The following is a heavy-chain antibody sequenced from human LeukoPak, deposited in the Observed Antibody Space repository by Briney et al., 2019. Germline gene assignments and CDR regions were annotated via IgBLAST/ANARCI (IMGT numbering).Heavy chain of an antibody. J-gene: IGHJ5*02. Sequence: SETLSLTCTVSGVSVSSGSYFWSWIRQPPGEGPQWIGYIYHGGSTNYSPSLRSRVSISVDTSKNQFSLKLSSVTTADTAVYFCATFFDFWFGPWGQGTQVTVSS. V-gene: IGHV4-61*01. CDR1: GVSVSSGSYF. D-gene: IGHD5/OR15-5a*01. CDR3: ATFFDFWFGP. CDR2: IYHGGST.